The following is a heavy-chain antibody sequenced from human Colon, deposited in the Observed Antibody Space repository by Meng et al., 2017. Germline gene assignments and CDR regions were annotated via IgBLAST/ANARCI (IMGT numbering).Heavy chain of an antibody. V-gene: IGHV3-21*01. CDR2: ISSISSYI. D-gene: IGHD3-22*01. CDR1: GFTFSSYS. CDR3: ARDPSPVKNYYDSSGHDY. J-gene: IGHJ4*02. Sequence: GESLKISCAASGFTFSSYSMNWVRQAPGKGLEWVSSISSISSYIYYADSVKGRFTISRDNAKNSLYLQMNSLRAEDAAVYYCARDPSPVKNYYDSSGHDYWGQGTLVTVSS.